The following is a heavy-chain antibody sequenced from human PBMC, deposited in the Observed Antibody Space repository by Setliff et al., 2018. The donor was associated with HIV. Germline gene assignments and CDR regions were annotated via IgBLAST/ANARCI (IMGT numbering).Heavy chain of an antibody. Sequence: PGGSLSLTCTVSGYSISSGYYWGWIRQPPGKGLEWIGGIYYSGSTNYNPSLKSRATISLDTSKNQFSLKLTSVTAADTAVYYCARGGTSSNWFGPWGQGTLVTVSS. CDR2: IYYSGST. J-gene: IGHJ5*02. V-gene: IGHV4-38-2*02. CDR1: GYSISSGYY. D-gene: IGHD2-2*01. CDR3: ARGGTSSNWFGP.